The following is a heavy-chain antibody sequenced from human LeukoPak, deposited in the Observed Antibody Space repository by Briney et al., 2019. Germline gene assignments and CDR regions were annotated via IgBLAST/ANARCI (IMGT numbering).Heavy chain of an antibody. CDR3: ARNPVYYYDSSGYPLYYYYYMDV. J-gene: IGHJ6*03. D-gene: IGHD3-22*01. Sequence: SETLSLTCTVSGGSISSYYWSWIRQPPGKGLEWIGYIYYSGSTNYNPSLKSRVTISVDTSKNQFSLKLGSVTAADTAVYYCARNPVYYYDSSGYPLYYYYYMDVWGKETTVTVSS. V-gene: IGHV4-59*01. CDR1: GGSISSYY. CDR2: IYYSGST.